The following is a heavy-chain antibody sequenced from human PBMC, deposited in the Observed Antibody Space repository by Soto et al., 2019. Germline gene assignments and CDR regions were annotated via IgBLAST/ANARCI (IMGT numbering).Heavy chain of an antibody. CDR1: GFTFGDYA. CDR2: IRSKAYGGTT. Sequence: GGSLRLSCTASGFTFGDYAMSWVRQAPGEGLEWVGFIRSKAYGGTTEYAASVKGRFTISRDDSKSIAYLQMNSLKTEDTAVYYCTRGIAVADHDAFDIWGQGTMVTVSS. CDR3: TRGIAVADHDAFDI. D-gene: IGHD6-19*01. V-gene: IGHV3-49*04. J-gene: IGHJ3*02.